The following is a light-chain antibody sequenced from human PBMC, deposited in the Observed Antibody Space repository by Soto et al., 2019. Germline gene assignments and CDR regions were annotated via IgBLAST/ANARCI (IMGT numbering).Light chain of an antibody. CDR3: LQHKSYPWT. CDR2: GTS. J-gene: IGKJ1*01. Sequence: DIQLTQSPSSLSASEGDTVTITCRASHSINSHLNWYQQKSGEAPKFLIYGTSDLHTGVPSRFSGSGSGTDFTLTISSLQPEDCATYFCLQHKSYPWTFGQGTKVE. CDR1: HSINSH. V-gene: IGKV1-39*01.